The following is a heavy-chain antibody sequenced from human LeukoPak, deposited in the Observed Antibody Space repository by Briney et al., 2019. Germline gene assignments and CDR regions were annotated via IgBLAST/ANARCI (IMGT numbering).Heavy chain of an antibody. Sequence: PSETLSLTCTVSGGSISSNNYFWGWIRQPPGRGLEWIGSIYDSGSTYYNPSLKSRVTISVDTPKNQFSLKLNSVTAADTAMYYCQSRFLEWLLDYWGQGTLVTVSS. J-gene: IGHJ4*02. V-gene: IGHV4-39*01. CDR2: IYDSGST. CDR3: QSRFLEWLLDY. D-gene: IGHD3-3*01. CDR1: GGSISSNNYF.